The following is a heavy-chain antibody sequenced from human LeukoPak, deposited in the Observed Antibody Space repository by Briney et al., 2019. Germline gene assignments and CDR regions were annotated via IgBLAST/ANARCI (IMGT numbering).Heavy chain of an antibody. CDR2: IIPIFGTA. V-gene: IGHV1-69*13. J-gene: IGHJ5*02. D-gene: IGHD1-26*01. CDR1: GYTFTSYG. CDR3: AQRFKGGLNWFDP. Sequence: ASVKVSCKASGYTFTSYGISWVRQAPGQGLEWMGGIIPIFGTANYAQKFQGRVTITADESTSTAYMELSSLRSEDTAVYYCAQRFKGGLNWFDPWGQGTLVTVSS.